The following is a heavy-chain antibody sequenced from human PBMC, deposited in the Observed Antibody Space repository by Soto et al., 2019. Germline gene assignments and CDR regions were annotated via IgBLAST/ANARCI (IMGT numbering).Heavy chain of an antibody. D-gene: IGHD3-10*01. Sequence: EVHLMESGGGLVKPGGSLRLSRSASGFNFNSYTMNWVRQAPGKGLEWVSSISRFSDRTYYADSVKGRFAIFRANAENSVYLQVNSLRAEDTAVYYCARVGAYFGEFDYFDYWGQGTPVTVSS. CDR3: ARVGAYFGEFDYFDY. CDR1: GFNFNSYT. J-gene: IGHJ4*02. CDR2: ISRFSDRT. V-gene: IGHV3-21*06.